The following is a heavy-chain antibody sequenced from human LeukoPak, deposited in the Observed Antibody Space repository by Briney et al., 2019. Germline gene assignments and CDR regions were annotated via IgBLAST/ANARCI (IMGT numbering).Heavy chain of an antibody. CDR3: ARGPALPYFDY. CDR1: GGSISSGGYY. Sequence: SQTLSLTCTVSGGSISSGGYYWSWIRQHPGRGLEWIGYIYYSGSTYYNPSLKSRVTISVDTSKNQFSLKLSSVTAADTAVYYCARGPALPYFDYWGQGTLVTVSS. V-gene: IGHV4-31*03. D-gene: IGHD2-21*02. J-gene: IGHJ4*02. CDR2: IYYSGST.